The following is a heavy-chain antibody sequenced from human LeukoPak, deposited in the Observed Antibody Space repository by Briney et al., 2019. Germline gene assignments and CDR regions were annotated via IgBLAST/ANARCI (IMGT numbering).Heavy chain of an antibody. V-gene: IGHV3-30-3*01. CDR1: GFTFSSYA. CDR2: ISYDGSNK. J-gene: IGHJ3*02. CDR3: ARDLTLGDAFDI. D-gene: IGHD3-10*01. Sequence: GGSLRLSCAASGFTFSSYAMHWVRQAPGKGLEWVAVISYDGSNKYYADPVKGRFTISRDNSKNTLYLQMNSLRAEDTAVYYCARDLTLGDAFDIWGQGTMVTVSS.